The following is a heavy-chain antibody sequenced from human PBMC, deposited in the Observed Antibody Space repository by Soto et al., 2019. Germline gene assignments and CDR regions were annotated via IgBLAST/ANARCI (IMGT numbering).Heavy chain of an antibody. D-gene: IGHD5-12*01. CDR1: GFSVRGYG. J-gene: IGHJ3*01. CDR2: ISGRDDTT. Sequence: VQLVESGGDLTQPGGSLRLSCAASGFSVRGYGMSWVRQAPGKALEWVSGISGRDDTTYYTDSERGRFTISKDTSKNTLYLQMNSLRVEDTAVYYCEGSWTWGQGTMVTVSS. CDR3: EGSWT. V-gene: IGHV3-23*04.